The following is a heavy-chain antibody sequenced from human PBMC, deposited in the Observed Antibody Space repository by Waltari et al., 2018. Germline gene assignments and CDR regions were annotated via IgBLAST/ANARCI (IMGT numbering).Heavy chain of an antibody. J-gene: IGHJ4*02. CDR2: INHSGST. CDR1: GGSFSGYS. V-gene: IGHV4-34*01. CDR3: ARGRRYYDSSGYSSFDY. Sequence: QVQLQQWGAGLLKPSETLSLTCAVYGGSFSGYSWSWIRQPPGKGLEWIGEINHSGSTNTNPSLKSRVTRSVDTSKNQFSLKLSSVTAADTAVYYCARGRRYYDSSGYSSFDYWGQGTLVTVSS. D-gene: IGHD3-22*01.